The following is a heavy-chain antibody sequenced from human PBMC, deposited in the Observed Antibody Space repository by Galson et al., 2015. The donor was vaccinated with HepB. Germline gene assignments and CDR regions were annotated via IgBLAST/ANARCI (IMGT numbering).Heavy chain of an antibody. CDR1: GGTFSSYA. V-gene: IGHV1-69*13. J-gene: IGHJ4*02. CDR3: ARSQRGVGASEIDY. D-gene: IGHD1-26*01. CDR2: IIPIFGTA. Sequence: SVKVSCKASGGTFSSYAISWVRQAPGQGLEWMGGIIPIFGTANYAQKFQGRVTITADESTSTAYMELSSLRSEDTAVYYCARSQRGVGASEIDYWGQGTLVTVSS.